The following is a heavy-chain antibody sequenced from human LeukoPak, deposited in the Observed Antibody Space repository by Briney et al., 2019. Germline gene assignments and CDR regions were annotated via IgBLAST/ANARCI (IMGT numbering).Heavy chain of an antibody. D-gene: IGHD2-15*01. CDR1: DGSFSGYY. CDR2: ISHGGSA. J-gene: IGHJ5*02. Sequence: PSETLSLTCAVYDGSFSGYYWRWIRQPPGKGLEWIGEISHGGSANYNPSLKSRVTISVDTSKNQFSLKLTSVTAADTAVYYCASSSLGYCGGGYCYPNWFDPWGQGTLVTVSS. CDR3: ASSSLGYCGGGYCYPNWFDP. V-gene: IGHV4-34*01.